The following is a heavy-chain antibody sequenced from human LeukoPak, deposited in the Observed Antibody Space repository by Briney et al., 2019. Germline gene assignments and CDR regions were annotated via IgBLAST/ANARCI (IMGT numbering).Heavy chain of an antibody. D-gene: IGHD6-19*01. Sequence: QAGGSLRLSCAASGFTVSSNYMSWVRQAPGKGLEWVSVIYSGGSTYYADSVKGRFTISRDNAKNSLYLQMNSLRAEDTAVYYCARTHSSGSDTEYYFDYWGQGTLVTVSS. J-gene: IGHJ4*02. V-gene: IGHV3-66*01. CDR3: ARTHSSGSDTEYYFDY. CDR1: GFTVSSNY. CDR2: IYSGGST.